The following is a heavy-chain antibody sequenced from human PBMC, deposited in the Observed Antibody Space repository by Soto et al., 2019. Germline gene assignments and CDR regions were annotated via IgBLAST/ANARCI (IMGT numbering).Heavy chain of an antibody. CDR1: GFTFSSYA. Sequence: VPLLESGGGLVQPGGSLRLSCAASGFTFSSYAMSWVRQAPGKGLEWVSAISGSGGSTYYADSVKGRFTISRDKSKDTLYLQMSSLRAEDTAVYYCAIDPVDTGRWYFALWGRGTLVTVSS. CDR2: ISGSGGST. D-gene: IGHD5-18*01. CDR3: AIDPVDTGRWYFAL. V-gene: IGHV3-23*01. J-gene: IGHJ2*01.